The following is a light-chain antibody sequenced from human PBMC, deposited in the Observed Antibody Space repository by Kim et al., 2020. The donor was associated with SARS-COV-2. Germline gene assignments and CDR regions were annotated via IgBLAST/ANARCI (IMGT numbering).Light chain of an antibody. CDR1: RIDVSGYNY. V-gene: IGLV2-8*01. CDR3: SSYAGSNSLL. Sequence: GQSVTISCTGTRIDVSGYNYVSWYQQHPGKDPKLIIYEVFKRPSGVPDRFSCSKSGNTASLTVSGLQAEDEADYYCSSYAGSNSLLFGGGTKVTVL. CDR2: EVF. J-gene: IGLJ2*01.